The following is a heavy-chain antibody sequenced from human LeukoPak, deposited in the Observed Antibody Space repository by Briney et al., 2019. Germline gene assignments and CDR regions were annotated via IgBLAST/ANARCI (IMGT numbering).Heavy chain of an antibody. CDR1: GFTFSHYS. CDR3: AVRGYSGYGPFDY. Sequence: GGSLRLSCAASGFTFSHYSMNWVRQAPGKGLEGVSFIRYDGSNEYYADSVRGRFTISRDNSKNTLYLQMNSLRAEDTAVYYCAVRGYSGYGPFDYWGQGTLVTVSS. J-gene: IGHJ4*02. CDR2: IRYDGSNE. D-gene: IGHD5-12*01. V-gene: IGHV3-30*02.